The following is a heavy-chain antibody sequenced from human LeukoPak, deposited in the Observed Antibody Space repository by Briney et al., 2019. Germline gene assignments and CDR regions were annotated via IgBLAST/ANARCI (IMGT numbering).Heavy chain of an antibody. CDR1: GFTFITYT. CDR2: ITGDNNFI. J-gene: IGHJ4*02. CDR3: AREMNWYYYDY. V-gene: IGHV3-48*02. Sequence: GGSLRLSCAASGFTFITYTMSWVRQAPGKGLEWVAYITGDNNFIDYADSVKGRFTISRDDDRNSLYLQMSSLRDEDTAVYYCAREMNWYYYDYWGQGTLVTVSS.